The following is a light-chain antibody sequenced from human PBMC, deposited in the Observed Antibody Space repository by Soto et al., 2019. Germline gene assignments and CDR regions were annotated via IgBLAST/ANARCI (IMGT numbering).Light chain of an antibody. CDR2: GAS. CDR3: QQYNNWLPRT. V-gene: IGKV3-15*01. CDR1: QSVSSN. J-gene: IGKJ5*01. Sequence: EIVMTQSPATLSVSPGERATLSCRASQSVSSNLAWYQQKPGQAPRLLIYGASTRATGIPARFSGSGSGTEFTLTISSLQSEDFAVYYCQQYNNWLPRTFGQGTRLEI.